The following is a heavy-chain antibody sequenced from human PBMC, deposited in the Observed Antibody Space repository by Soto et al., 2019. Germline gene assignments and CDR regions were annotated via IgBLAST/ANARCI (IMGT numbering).Heavy chain of an antibody. CDR1: GDSISRGYH. D-gene: IGHD3-10*01. J-gene: IGHJ5*02. CDR3: ARRERYYGSPGWFDP. V-gene: IGHV4-38-2*01. Sequence: PSETLSLTCAVSGDSISRGYHWGWIRQPPGKGLEWIGTVYYNENTYYNPSLKSRVTITVDTAKNQFSLNLRSVTAADTAMYFCARRERYYGSPGWFDPWGPGTLVTVSS. CDR2: VYYNENT.